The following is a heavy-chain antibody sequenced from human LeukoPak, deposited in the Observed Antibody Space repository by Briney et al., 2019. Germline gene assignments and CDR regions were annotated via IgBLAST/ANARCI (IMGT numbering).Heavy chain of an antibody. Sequence: GGSLRLSCAASGFTFSSYEMNWVRQAPGKGLEWVSYISSSGSTIYYADSVKGRFTISRDNAKNSLYLQMNSLRAEDTAVYYCAGVPYYFDYWGQGTLVTVSS. V-gene: IGHV3-48*03. CDR3: AGVPYYFDY. CDR2: ISSSGSTI. D-gene: IGHD1-1*01. CDR1: GFTFSSYE. J-gene: IGHJ4*02.